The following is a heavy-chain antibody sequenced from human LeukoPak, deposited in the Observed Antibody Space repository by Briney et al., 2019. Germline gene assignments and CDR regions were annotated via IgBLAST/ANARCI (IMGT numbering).Heavy chain of an antibody. J-gene: IGHJ4*02. CDR3: ARHSGDGHVYPFDY. V-gene: IGHV6-1*01. CDR1: GDSVSSNSAA. CDR2: TYYRSKWYN. D-gene: IGHD3-10*01. Sequence: SQTLSLTCAISGDSVSSNSAAWNWIRQSPSRGLEWLGRTYYRSKWYNDYAVSVKGRIAINPDTSKNQFSLQLNSVTAADTAVYYCARHSGDGHVYPFDYWGQGALVTVSS.